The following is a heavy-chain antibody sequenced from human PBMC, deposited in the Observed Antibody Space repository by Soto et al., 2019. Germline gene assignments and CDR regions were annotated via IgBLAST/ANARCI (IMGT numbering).Heavy chain of an antibody. V-gene: IGHV3-21*01. D-gene: IGHD3-10*01. CDR2: ISSSSSYI. CDR3: ARDFVLWFGELAQGFDP. CDR1: GFTFSSYS. Sequence: EVQLVESGGGLVKPGGSLRLSCAASGFTFSSYSMNWVRQAPGKGLEWVSSISSSSSYIYYADSVKGRFTISRDNAKNSLYLQMNSLRAEDTAVYYCARDFVLWFGELAQGFDPWGQGTLVTVSS. J-gene: IGHJ5*02.